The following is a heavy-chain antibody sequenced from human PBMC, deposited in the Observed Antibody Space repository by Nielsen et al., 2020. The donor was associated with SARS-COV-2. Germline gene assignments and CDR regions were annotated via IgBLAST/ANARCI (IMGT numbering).Heavy chain of an antibody. CDR2: IKPDGSEK. CDR3: ARDWSRAFDV. V-gene: IGHV3-7*01. CDR1: GFTFSSLW. Sequence: GESLKISCAASGFTFSSLWMSWVRQVPGKGLEWVADIKPDGSEKFYVDSVKGRFTISRDNAKNSMSLQKNSLRVEDTAVYYCARDWSRAFDVWGQGTMVTVSS. J-gene: IGHJ3*01.